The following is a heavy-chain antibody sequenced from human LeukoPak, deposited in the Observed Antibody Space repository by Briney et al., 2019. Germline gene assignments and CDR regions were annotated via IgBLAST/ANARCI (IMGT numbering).Heavy chain of an antibody. J-gene: IGHJ4*02. CDR3: ARDKGGSGSYFPDY. V-gene: IGHV4-59*12. Sequence: PSGTLSLTCTVSDGSITNYDWSWVRQPPGKGLEWIGSIYYSGSTYYNPSLKSRVTISVDTSKNQFSLKLSSVTAADTAVYYCARDKGGSGSYFPDYWGQGTLVTVSS. CDR2: IYYSGST. CDR1: DGSITNYD. D-gene: IGHD3-10*01.